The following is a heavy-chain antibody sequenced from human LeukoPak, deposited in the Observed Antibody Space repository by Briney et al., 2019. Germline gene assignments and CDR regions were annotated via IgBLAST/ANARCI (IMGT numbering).Heavy chain of an antibody. CDR1: GGSISSSSYY. Sequence: SETLSLTCTVSGGSISSSSYYWGWIRQPPGKGPEWIGSIYYSGSTYYNPSLKSRVTISVDTSKNQFSLKLSSVTAADTAVYYCARVIAVAGTRFFDYWGQGTLVTVSS. J-gene: IGHJ4*02. D-gene: IGHD6-19*01. V-gene: IGHV4-39*01. CDR2: IYYSGST. CDR3: ARVIAVAGTRFFDY.